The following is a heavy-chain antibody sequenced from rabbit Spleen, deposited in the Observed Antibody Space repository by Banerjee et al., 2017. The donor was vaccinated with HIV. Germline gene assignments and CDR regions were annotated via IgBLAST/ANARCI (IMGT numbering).Heavy chain of an antibody. Sequence: QEQLVESGGGLVKPGASLTLICTASGFSFSSSYDMCWVRQAPEKGLEWIGCIYTGNGKNYYASWTKGRLAITRTSPTTVNNQMTSMTTADTTTYFCARDAGSYAYINGYISLWSPSTLVTV. J-gene: IGHJ4*01. CDR3: ARDAGSYAYINGYISL. V-gene: IGHV1S45*01. CDR1: GFSFSSSYD. D-gene: IGHD6-1*01. CDR2: IYTGNGKN.